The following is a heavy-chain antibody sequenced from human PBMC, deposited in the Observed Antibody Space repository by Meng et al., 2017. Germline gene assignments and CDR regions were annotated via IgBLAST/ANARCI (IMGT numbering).Heavy chain of an antibody. CDR1: GFSINTNYY. V-gene: IGHV4-38-2*02. D-gene: IGHD1-26*01. CDR2: FHHSGTT. J-gene: IGHJ4*02. Sequence: SETLSLTCTVSGFSINTNYYWGWIRQPPGKGLEWIGNFHHSGTTNYNPSLKSRVTISVDTSKNQFSLKLNSVSAADTAVYYCTRASVWYSGGYWGQGTRVTVYS. CDR3: TRASVWYSGGY.